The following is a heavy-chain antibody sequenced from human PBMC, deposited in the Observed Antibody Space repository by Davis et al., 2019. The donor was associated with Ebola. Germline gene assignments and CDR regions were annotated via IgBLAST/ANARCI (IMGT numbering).Heavy chain of an antibody. V-gene: IGHV3-30*03. CDR2: ISDDGSFT. Sequence: GESLKISCAASGFTFSGSGMHWVRQAPGKGLEWVAIISDDGSFTRYADSVKGRFTISRDNSKNTLYLQMNNLRAEDTAVYFCAYLGTFDYWGQGTLVTVSS. J-gene: IGHJ4*02. CDR3: AYLGTFDY. CDR1: GFTFSGSG. D-gene: IGHD7-27*01.